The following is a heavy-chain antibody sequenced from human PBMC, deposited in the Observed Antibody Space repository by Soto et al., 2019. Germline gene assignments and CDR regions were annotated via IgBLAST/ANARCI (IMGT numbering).Heavy chain of an antibody. CDR3: ARGGSGHVRYYYFDY. V-gene: IGHV1-3*01. D-gene: IGHD5-12*01. CDR1: GYTFTSYA. J-gene: IGHJ4*02. CDR2: INAGNGNT. Sequence: ASVKVSCKASGYTFTSYAMHWVRQAPGQRLERMGWINAGNGNTKYSQKFQGRVTITRDTSASTAYMEPSSLRSEDTAVYYCARGGSGHVRYYYFDYWRQGTLVTGS.